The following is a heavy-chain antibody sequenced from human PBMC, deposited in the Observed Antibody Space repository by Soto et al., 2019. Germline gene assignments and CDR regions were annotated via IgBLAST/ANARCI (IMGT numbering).Heavy chain of an antibody. CDR1: GGSISSAAYY. CDR2: ISPSGST. CDR3: AREYTYGSNFFEC. Sequence: QVQLQESGPGLVKPSQTLSLSCTVSGGSISSAAYYWSWIRQHPGKGLEWIGYISPSGSTYYTPSPKRRVIISADTSKNQFSLNLTSVTAADTAVYYCAREYTYGSNFFECWGQGALVTVSS. D-gene: IGHD5-18*01. J-gene: IGHJ4*02. V-gene: IGHV4-31*03.